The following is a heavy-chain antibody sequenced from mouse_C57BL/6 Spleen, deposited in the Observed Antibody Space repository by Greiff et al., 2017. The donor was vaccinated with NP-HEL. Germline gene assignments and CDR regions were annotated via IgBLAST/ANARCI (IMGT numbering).Heavy chain of an antibody. CDR1: GFTFSDYG. CDR2: ISSGSSTI. V-gene: IGHV5-17*01. Sequence: EVQGVESGGGLVKPGGSLKLSCAASGFTFSDYGMHWVRQAPEKGLEWVAYISSGSSTIYYADTVKGRFTISRDNAKNTLFLQMTSLRSEDTAMYYCARRGTVVEGYYFDYWGQGTTLTVSS. CDR3: ARRGTVVEGYYFDY. D-gene: IGHD1-1*01. J-gene: IGHJ2*01.